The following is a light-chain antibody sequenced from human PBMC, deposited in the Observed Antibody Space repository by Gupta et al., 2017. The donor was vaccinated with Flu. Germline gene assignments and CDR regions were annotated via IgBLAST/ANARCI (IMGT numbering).Light chain of an antibody. Sequence: PAPLSLSPGERATLSCGASQSVSSRYLAWYQHKPGLAPRLLIYDASTRATGIPDRFSGSGAGTDFTLTSSRLEHEDFALYYCQQYGSSPTFGQGTKVEIK. V-gene: IGKV3D-20*01. CDR1: QSVSSRY. J-gene: IGKJ1*01. CDR3: QQYGSSPT. CDR2: DAS.